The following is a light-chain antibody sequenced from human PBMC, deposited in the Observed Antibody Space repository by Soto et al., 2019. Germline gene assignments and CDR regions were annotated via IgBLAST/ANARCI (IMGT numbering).Light chain of an antibody. Sequence: EIVMTQSPATLSVSPGERAILSCRASQSVTSNLAWYQQKPGQAPRLLIYGASTRATGIPARFSGSGSGTEFTLTISSLQSEDFAVYYWQQYNDWPPLTFGGGTKLEIK. J-gene: IGKJ4*01. CDR3: QQYNDWPPLT. CDR1: QSVTSN. CDR2: GAS. V-gene: IGKV3-15*01.